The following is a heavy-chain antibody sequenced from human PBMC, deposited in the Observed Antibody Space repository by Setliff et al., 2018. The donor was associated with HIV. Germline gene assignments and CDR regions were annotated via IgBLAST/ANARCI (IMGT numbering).Heavy chain of an antibody. CDR1: GFNFSSHT. CDR3: ARGVPGICSGGTCYLEY. J-gene: IGHJ4*02. Sequence: LRLSCAASGFNFSSHTMNWIRQAPGKGLEWVALIYNDGSKKYYADSVKGRFSVSRDNSKNTVFLQMNSLRVEDTALYYCARGVPGICSGGTCYLEYWGQGALVTVSS. V-gene: IGHV3-30*03. D-gene: IGHD2-15*01. CDR2: IYNDGSKK.